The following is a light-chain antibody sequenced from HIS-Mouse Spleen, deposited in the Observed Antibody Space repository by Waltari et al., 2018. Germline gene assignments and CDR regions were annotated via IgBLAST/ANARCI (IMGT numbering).Light chain of an antibody. V-gene: IGKV1-27*01. CDR3: QKYNSAPET. Sequence: DIQMTQSPSSLSASVGDRVTITCRASQGSSNHLAWYQQKPGKVPKLLIYAASTLQSGVPSRFSGSGSGTDFTLTISSLQPEDVATYYCQKYNSAPETFGQGTKVEIK. CDR2: AAS. J-gene: IGKJ1*01. CDR1: QGSSNH.